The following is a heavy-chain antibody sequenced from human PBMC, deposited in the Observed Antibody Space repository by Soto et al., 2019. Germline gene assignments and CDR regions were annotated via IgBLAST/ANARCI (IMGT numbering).Heavy chain of an antibody. J-gene: IGHJ6*02. CDR3: ARAQPYYYDSSGSYYGMDV. CDR2: INSDGSST. D-gene: IGHD3-22*01. V-gene: IGHV3-74*01. CDR1: GFTFSSYW. Sequence: PGGSLRLSCAASGFTFSSYWMHWVRQAPGKGLVWVSRINSDGSSTSYADSVKGRFTISRDNAKNTLYLQMNSLRAEDTAVYYCARAQPYYYDSSGSYYGMDVWGQGTTVTVSS.